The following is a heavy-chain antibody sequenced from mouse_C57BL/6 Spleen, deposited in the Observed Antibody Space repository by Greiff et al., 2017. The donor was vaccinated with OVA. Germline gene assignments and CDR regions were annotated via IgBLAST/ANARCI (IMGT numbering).Heavy chain of an antibody. V-gene: IGHV5-17*01. J-gene: IGHJ3*01. CDR2: ISSGSSTI. Sequence: EVQVVESGGGLVKPGGSLKLSCAASGFTFSDYGMHWVRQAPEKGLEWVAYISSGSSTIYYADTVKGRFTISRDNAKNTLFLQMTSLRSEDTAMYYCTGPEWEAWFAYWGQGTLVTVSA. D-gene: IGHD4-1*01. CDR3: TGPEWEAWFAY. CDR1: GFTFSDYG.